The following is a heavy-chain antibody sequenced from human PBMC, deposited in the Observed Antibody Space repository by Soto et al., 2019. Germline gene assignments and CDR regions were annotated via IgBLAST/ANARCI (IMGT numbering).Heavy chain of an antibody. CDR3: ARDQRWQQF. CDR2: IKQNGRDK. J-gene: IGHJ1*01. Sequence: EVQLVESGGGLVQPGGSLRLSCAASGFTFSIYWMSWVRQAPGKGLEWVANIKQNGRDKYYVDSVKGRFTISRDNAKNSLYLQMNSLRAEDTAVYYCARDQRWQQFGGPGTLVTVYS. V-gene: IGHV3-7*01. CDR1: GFTFSIYW.